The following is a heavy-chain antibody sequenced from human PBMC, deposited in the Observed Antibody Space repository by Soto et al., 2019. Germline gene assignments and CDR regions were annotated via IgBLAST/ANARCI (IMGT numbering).Heavy chain of an antibody. CDR1: GGSISSGDYY. V-gene: IGHV4-30-4*01. CDR3: ARIVSSGTSGNDHYNMDV. J-gene: IGHJ6*02. Sequence: QVQLLESGPGLVMPSQTLSLTCTVSGGSISSGDYYWSWIRQPPGKGLEWIGNIYYSGSMYFNPSLKSGITISLDTSKNQFSLKLSSVTAADTAVYFCARIVSSGTSGNDHYNMDVWGQGTTVTVSS. D-gene: IGHD1-1*01. CDR2: IYYSGSM.